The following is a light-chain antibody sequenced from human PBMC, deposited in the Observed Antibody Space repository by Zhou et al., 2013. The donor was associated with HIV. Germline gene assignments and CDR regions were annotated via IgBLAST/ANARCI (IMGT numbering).Light chain of an antibody. J-gene: IGKJ4*01. CDR2: GAS. CDR3: QQYGSSPLT. CDR1: QSVSSNY. Sequence: IVMTQSPVTLSVSPGERATLSCRASQSVSSNYLAWYQQKPGQAPRLLIYGASNRATRIPDRFSGSGSGADFTLTISRLEPEDCAVYYCQQYGSSPLTFGGGTKVEIK. V-gene: IGKV3-20*01.